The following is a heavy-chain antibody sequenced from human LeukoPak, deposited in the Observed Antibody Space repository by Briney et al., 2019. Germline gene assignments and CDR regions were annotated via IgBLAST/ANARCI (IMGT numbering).Heavy chain of an antibody. J-gene: IGHJ4*02. CDR1: GFTFSSYA. CDR3: ANYDDYFDY. CDR2: ISYDGSNK. Sequence: GRSLRLSCAASGFTFSSYAMHWVRQAPGKGLEWVAVISYDGSNKYYADSVKGRFTISRDNSKNTLYLQMNSLRAEDTAVYYCANYDDYFDYWGQGTLVTVSS. D-gene: IGHD5-12*01. V-gene: IGHV3-30*04.